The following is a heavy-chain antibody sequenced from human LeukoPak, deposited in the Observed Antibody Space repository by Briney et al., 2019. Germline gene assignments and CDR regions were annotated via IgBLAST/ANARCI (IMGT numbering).Heavy chain of an antibody. Sequence: GESLKISCKGSGYIFTTYWIGWVRQMPGKGLEWMGIISPGDSDTRYSPSFQGQVTISVDESISTAYLQWSSLKASDTAMYYCAGLQYYYGNTGYYYPYYFDYWGQGTLVTVSS. V-gene: IGHV5-51*01. CDR2: ISPGDSDT. CDR3: AGLQYYYGNTGYYYPYYFDY. D-gene: IGHD3-22*01. J-gene: IGHJ4*02. CDR1: GYIFTTYW.